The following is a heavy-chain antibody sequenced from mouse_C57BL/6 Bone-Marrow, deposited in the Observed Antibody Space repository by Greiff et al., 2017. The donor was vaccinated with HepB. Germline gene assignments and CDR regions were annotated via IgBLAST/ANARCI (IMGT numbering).Heavy chain of an antibody. D-gene: IGHD1-1*01. V-gene: IGHV5-4*01. CDR3: ARDRRLLRSWYFDV. Sequence: EVKVEESGGGLVKPGGSLKLSCAASGFTFSSYAMSWVRQTPEKRLEWVATISDGGSYTYYPDNVKGRFTISRDNAKNNLYLQMSHLKSEDTAMYYCARDRRLLRSWYFDVWGTGTTVTVSS. CDR1: GFTFSSYA. CDR2: ISDGGSYT. J-gene: IGHJ1*03.